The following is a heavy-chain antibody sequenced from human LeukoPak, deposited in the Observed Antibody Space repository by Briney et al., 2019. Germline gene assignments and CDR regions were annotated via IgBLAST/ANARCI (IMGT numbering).Heavy chain of an antibody. CDR2: ISSSSSYI. D-gene: IGHD1-26*01. J-gene: IGHJ5*02. Sequence: GGSLRLSCAASGFTFSSYSMNWVRQAPGKGLEWVSYISSSSSYIYYADSVKGRFTISRDNAKNSLYLQMNSLRAEDTAVYYCARGRIVGATEVNWFDPWGQGTLVTVSS. V-gene: IGHV3-21*01. CDR3: ARGRIVGATEVNWFDP. CDR1: GFTFSSYS.